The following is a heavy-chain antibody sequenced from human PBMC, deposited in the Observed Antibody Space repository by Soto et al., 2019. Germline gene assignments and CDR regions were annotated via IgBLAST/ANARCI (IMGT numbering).Heavy chain of an antibody. CDR2: ISGSGGST. Sequence: GGSLRLSWAASGFAFSSYAMSWVRQAPGKGREWVSGISGSGGSTYYADSVKGRFTISRDNSKNTLYLQMNSLRADDTAVYYCAKVMVKNWFDPWGQGTLVTVSS. CDR3: AKVMVKNWFDP. J-gene: IGHJ5*02. CDR1: GFAFSSYA. D-gene: IGHD5-18*01. V-gene: IGHV3-23*01.